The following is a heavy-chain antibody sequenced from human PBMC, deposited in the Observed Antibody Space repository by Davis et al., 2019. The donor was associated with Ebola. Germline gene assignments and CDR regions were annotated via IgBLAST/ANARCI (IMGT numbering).Heavy chain of an antibody. CDR3: ATDNWGPAL. V-gene: IGHV3-30*03. Sequence: PGGSLRLSCAASGFTFSNYGMHWVRQAPGKGLEWVAVISYDGSNKYYADSVKGRFTISRDNAKKSLYLEMNSLRAEDTAVYYCATDNWGPALWGQGTLLTVSS. D-gene: IGHD7-27*01. J-gene: IGHJ4*02. CDR2: ISYDGSNK. CDR1: GFTFSNYG.